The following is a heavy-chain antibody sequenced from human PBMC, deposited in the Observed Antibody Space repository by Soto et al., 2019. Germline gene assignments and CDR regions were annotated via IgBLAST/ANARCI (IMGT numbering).Heavy chain of an antibody. J-gene: IGHJ6*02. Sequence: QVQLVESGGGVVQPGRSLRLSCAASGFTFSSYAMYWVRQAPGKGLEWVAVISHDGNNKHYADSVKGRFTISRDNSKNTLYLQMNSLRAEDTAVYYCARAGCDGGSCYTLVGLRYGMDVWGQGTTVTVS. CDR1: GFTFSSYA. V-gene: IGHV3-30-3*01. CDR3: ARAGCDGGSCYTLVGLRYGMDV. D-gene: IGHD2-15*01. CDR2: ISHDGNNK.